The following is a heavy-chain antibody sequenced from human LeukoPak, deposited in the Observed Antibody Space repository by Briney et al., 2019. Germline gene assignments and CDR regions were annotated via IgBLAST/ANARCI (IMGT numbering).Heavy chain of an antibody. Sequence: GRSLRLSCAASGFTFSTYGMHWVRQAPGKGLEWVAVISFDGSQTYYADSVKGRFTVSRDNSENTLYLQMNSLRPEDTAVYYCAQDFHDSSFRYWGQGTLVTVSS. J-gene: IGHJ4*02. CDR3: AQDFHDSSFRY. CDR2: ISFDGSQT. CDR1: GFTFSTYG. D-gene: IGHD3-22*01. V-gene: IGHV3-30*18.